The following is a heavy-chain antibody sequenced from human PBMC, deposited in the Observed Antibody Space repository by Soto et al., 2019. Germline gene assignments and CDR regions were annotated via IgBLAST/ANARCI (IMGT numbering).Heavy chain of an antibody. CDR3: AKDPEWLRFEDFYFDY. CDR2: ISGSGGST. J-gene: IGHJ4*02. D-gene: IGHD5-12*01. CDR1: GFTFSSYA. V-gene: IGHV3-23*01. Sequence: GGSLRLSCAASGFTFSSYAMSWVRQAPGKGLEWVSAISGSGGSTYYADSVKGRFTISRDNSKNTLYLQMNSLRAEDTAVYYCAKDPEWLRFEDFYFDYWGQGTLVTVSS.